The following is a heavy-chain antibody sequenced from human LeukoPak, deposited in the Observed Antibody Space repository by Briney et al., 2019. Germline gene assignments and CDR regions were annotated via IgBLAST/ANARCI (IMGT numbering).Heavy chain of an antibody. J-gene: IGHJ4*02. D-gene: IGHD2-2*01. CDR2: IYTGDSNN. V-gene: IGHV5-51*01. CDR1: GSCFTSYW. CDR3: ARLGGSDYCVSTTCHFDY. Sequence: GAALEISSQGAGSCFTSYWSGGGRPLRGKGLEWMGIIYTGDSNNKDRPSFQGQVTISVNKSISTAYLQWNSLKASDTAMYYCARLGGSDYCVSTTCHFDYWGQGTPVTVSS.